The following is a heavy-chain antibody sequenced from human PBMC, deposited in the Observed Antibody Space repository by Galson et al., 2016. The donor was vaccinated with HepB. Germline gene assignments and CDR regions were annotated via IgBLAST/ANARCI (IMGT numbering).Heavy chain of an antibody. CDR1: GFTLSRYN. Sequence: SLRLSCAASGFTLSRYNMHWVRQAPGKGPEWVSSMSSGGSDIHYADSVKGRFTISRDNAKNSVFLQMNSLRVEDTAEYYCLRYSGYDYFFDYWGQGTLVTVAS. CDR3: LRYSGYDYFFDY. CDR2: MSSGGSDI. V-gene: IGHV3-21*01. D-gene: IGHD5-12*01. J-gene: IGHJ4*02.